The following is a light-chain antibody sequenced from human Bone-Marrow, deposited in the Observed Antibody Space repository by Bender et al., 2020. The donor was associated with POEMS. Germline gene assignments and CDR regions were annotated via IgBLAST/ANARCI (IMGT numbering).Light chain of an antibody. CDR3: AAKRVVSSWV. Sequence: QSVLTQPPSASGTPGQSITISCTGTSSDVGSYNLVSWYQQHPGKAPKIMIYEVTKRPSGVPDRFSGSKSGNAASLTVSGLQAEDEADYYCAAKRVVSSWVFGGGTKLTVL. CDR1: SSDVGSYNL. J-gene: IGLJ3*02. V-gene: IGLV2-14*02. CDR2: EVT.